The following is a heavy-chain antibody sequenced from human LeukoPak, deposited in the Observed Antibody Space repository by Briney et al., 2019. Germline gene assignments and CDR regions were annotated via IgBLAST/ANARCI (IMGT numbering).Heavy chain of an antibody. J-gene: IGHJ3*02. CDR2: ISYDVGKK. V-gene: IGHV3-30*18. CDR3: AKHAMATISGGAFDI. CDR1: GFTFSSYG. D-gene: IGHD5-12*01. Sequence: GGSLRFSCATSGFTFSSYGMHWVRQAPGKGLEWVAVISYDVGKKYYADSVKGRFTISRDNSKNMLYLQMNSLRAEDTAVYYCAKHAMATISGGAFDIWGQGTMVTVSS.